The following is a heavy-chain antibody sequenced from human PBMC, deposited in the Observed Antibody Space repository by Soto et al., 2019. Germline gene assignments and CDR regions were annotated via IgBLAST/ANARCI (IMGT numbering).Heavy chain of an antibody. V-gene: IGHV3-48*01. J-gene: IGHJ6*03. CDR2: ISSSSSTI. D-gene: IGHD3-10*01. Sequence: GSLRLSCAASGFTFSSYSMNWVRQAPGKGLEWVSYISSSSSTIYYADSVKGRFTISRDNAKNSLYLQMNSLRAEDTAVYYCARGMRSYYNLYYYYYMDVWGKGTTVTVSS. CDR3: ARGMRSYYNLYYYYYMDV. CDR1: GFTFSSYS.